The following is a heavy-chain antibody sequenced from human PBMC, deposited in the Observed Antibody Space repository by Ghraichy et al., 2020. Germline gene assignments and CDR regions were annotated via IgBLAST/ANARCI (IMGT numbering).Heavy chain of an antibody. CDR1: GGTFSSYA. CDR2: IIPIFGTA. D-gene: IGHD6-19*01. V-gene: IGHV1-69*13. J-gene: IGHJ4*02. CDR3: ASRLRYSSGWYAPFDY. Sequence: SVKVSCKASGGTFSSYAISWVRQAPGQGLEWMGGIIPIFGTANYAQKFQGRVTITADESTSTAYMELSSLRSEDTAVYYCASRLRYSSGWYAPFDYWGQGTLVTVSS.